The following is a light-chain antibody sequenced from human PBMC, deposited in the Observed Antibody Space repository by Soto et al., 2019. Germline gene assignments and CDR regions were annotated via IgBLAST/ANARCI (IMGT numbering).Light chain of an antibody. J-gene: IGKJ4*01. CDR1: QGIDNW. CDR3: QQAIHFPLA. CDR2: AAS. Sequence: DIQMTQSPSSVSASVGDSVTITCRASQGIDNWLAWYQQKPGMAPKLLISAASNLQSGVPTRFSCSGSGTDFTLTINSLQPADFATYFCQQAIHFPLAFGGGTKVEI. V-gene: IGKV1-12*01.